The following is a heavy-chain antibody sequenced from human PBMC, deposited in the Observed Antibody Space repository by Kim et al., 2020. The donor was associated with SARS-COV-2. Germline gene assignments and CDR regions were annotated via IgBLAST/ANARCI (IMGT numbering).Heavy chain of an antibody. D-gene: IGHD6-19*01. CDR3: ARKNSSGWYGSYYYGMDV. Sequence: LKSRVTRSVDTSKNQFSLKLSSVTAADTAVYYCARKNSSGWYGSYYYGMDVWGQGTTVTVSS. J-gene: IGHJ6*02. V-gene: IGHV4-39*07.